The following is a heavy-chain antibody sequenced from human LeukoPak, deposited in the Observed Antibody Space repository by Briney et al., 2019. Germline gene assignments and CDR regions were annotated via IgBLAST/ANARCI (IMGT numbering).Heavy chain of an antibody. V-gene: IGHV1-24*01. D-gene: IGHD3-22*01. Sequence: VSVKVSCKVSGYTLTELSMHWVRQAPGKGLEWMGGFDPEDGETIYAQKFQGRVTMTEDTSTDTAYMELSSLRSEDTAVYYCATDLYRYYDSSEGYWGQGTLVTVSS. CDR2: FDPEDGET. CDR3: ATDLYRYYDSSEGY. J-gene: IGHJ4*02. CDR1: GYTLTELS.